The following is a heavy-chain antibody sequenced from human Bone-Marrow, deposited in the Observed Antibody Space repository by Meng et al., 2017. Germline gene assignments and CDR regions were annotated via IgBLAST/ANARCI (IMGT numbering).Heavy chain of an antibody. CDR2: INAVFGTT. V-gene: IGHV1-69*05. D-gene: IGHD2-2*01. CDR3: ARKAGNCISTTCYSLDY. CDR1: GYTFTSYD. Sequence: SVKVSCKASGYTFTSYDINWVRQATGQGLEWMGWINAVFGTTNYAQKFQGRVTITTDESTSTVYMELTRLTSEDTAVYFCARKAGNCISTTCYSLDYWGQGKRVTVYS. J-gene: IGHJ4*02.